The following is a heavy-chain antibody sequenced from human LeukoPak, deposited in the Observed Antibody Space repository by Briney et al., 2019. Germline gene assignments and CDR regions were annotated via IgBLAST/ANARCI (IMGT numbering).Heavy chain of an antibody. J-gene: IGHJ5*02. V-gene: IGHV4-38-2*02. CDR2: IDHSGST. D-gene: IGHD5-24*01. Sequence: SETLSLTCTVSGYSISSGYYWGWIRQPPGKGLEWTGSIDHSGSTYYNPSLKSRVTMSVDTSKNQFSLKLSSVTAADTAVYYCARDNSVRDEAWWFNPWGQGTLVTVSS. CDR1: GYSISSGYY. CDR3: ARDNSVRDEAWWFNP.